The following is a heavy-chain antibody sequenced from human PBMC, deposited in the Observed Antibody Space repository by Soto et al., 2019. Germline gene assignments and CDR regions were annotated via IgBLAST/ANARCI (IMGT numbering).Heavy chain of an antibody. CDR1: GYTFTGYY. Sequence: ASVKVSFKASGYTFTGYYMHWVRQAPGQGLEWMGWINPNSGGTNYAQKFQGWVTMTRDTSISTAYMELSRLRSDDTAVYYCARGGSSGWYVPENWFDPWGQGTLVTVSS. D-gene: IGHD6-19*01. CDR3: ARGGSSGWYVPENWFDP. J-gene: IGHJ5*02. CDR2: INPNSGGT. V-gene: IGHV1-2*04.